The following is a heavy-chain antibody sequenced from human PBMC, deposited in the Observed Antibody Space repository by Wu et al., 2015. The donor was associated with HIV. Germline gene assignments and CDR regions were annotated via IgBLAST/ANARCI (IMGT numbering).Heavy chain of an antibody. V-gene: IGHV1-69*01. Sequence: QVQLQQSGAEVKKPGSSVKVSCKASGGTFSSNVISWVRQAPGQGLEWMGGIIPSFATAHYAQNFQGRVTITADESTSTAYMELSSLRSEDAAVYYCATDGDYISGSVYWGPGTLVTVSS. CDR2: IIPSFATA. CDR1: GGTFSSNV. J-gene: IGHJ4*02. D-gene: IGHD6-19*01. CDR3: ATDGDYISGSVY.